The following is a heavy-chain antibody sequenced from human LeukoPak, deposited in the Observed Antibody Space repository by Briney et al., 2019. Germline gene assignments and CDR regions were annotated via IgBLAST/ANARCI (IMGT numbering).Heavy chain of an antibody. CDR3: ARTYPTRGFDY. Sequence: SETLSLTCTVSGGSISSYYWSWIRQPPGKGLEWIGYIFYSGSTNYNPSLKSRVTISVDTSKNQFSLKLSSVTAADTAVYYCARTYPTRGFDYWGQGTLVTVSS. CDR1: GGSISSYY. J-gene: IGHJ4*02. D-gene: IGHD1-1*01. V-gene: IGHV4-59*01. CDR2: IFYSGST.